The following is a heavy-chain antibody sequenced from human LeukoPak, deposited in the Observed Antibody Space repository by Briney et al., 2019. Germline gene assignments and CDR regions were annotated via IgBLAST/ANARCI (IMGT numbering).Heavy chain of an antibody. D-gene: IGHD5-12*01. V-gene: IGHV5-51*01. CDR2: IYPGDSDT. CDR1: GYSLPSYW. Sequence: GESLKISRQGCGYSLPSYWIGGVRQMPGKGLACMGIIYPGDSDTRYSPSFQGQVTIPPDKPLNTPYLSSSNLKASDTAMYYCAIIFSGYEYNFDYWGQGTLVTVSS. CDR3: AIIFSGYEYNFDY. J-gene: IGHJ4*02.